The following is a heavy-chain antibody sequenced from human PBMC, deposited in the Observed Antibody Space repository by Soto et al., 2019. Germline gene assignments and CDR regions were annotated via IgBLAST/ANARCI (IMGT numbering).Heavy chain of an antibody. Sequence: QGQLVQSGVEVKKPVASVRVSCSASGNTFTNFGVTWVRQAPGQGLEWMGRLSPYTDDPSYAQKFQGRVTMTMDTSTNTAYLDLRSLTFDDTAVYYCARVIPGPEAWFHPWGQGTLVTVSS. CDR3: ARVIPGPEAWFHP. D-gene: IGHD2-21*01. J-gene: IGHJ5*02. V-gene: IGHV1-18*01. CDR1: GNTFTNFG. CDR2: LSPYTDDP.